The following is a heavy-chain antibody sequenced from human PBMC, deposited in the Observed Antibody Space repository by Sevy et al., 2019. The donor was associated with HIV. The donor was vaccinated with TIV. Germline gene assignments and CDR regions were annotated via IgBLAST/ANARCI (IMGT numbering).Heavy chain of an antibody. CDR2: IYHSGST. J-gene: IGHJ5*02. Sequence: SETLSLTCALSGYSISSGYYWGWIRQPPGKGLEWIGSIYHSGSTYYNPSLRSRVTISVDTSKNQYSLKLSSVSAADTAVYYCARESGDSVEVVAAPRDWFDPWGQGTLVTVSS. D-gene: IGHD2-15*01. CDR3: ARESGDSVEVVAAPRDWFDP. V-gene: IGHV4-38-2*02. CDR1: GYSISSGYY.